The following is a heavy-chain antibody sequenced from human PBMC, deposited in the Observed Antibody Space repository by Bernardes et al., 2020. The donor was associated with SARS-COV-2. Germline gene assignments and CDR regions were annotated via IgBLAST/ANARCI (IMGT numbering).Heavy chain of an antibody. J-gene: IGHJ6*03. CDR1: GFTFSSYA. CDR3: ARDHRDVSDYYYMDV. V-gene: IGHV3-30*01. CDR2: ISYDGSNK. Sequence: GGSLRLSCAASGFTFSSYAMHWVRQAPGKGLEWVAVISYDGSNKYYADSVKGRFTISRDNSKNTLYLQMNSLRAEDTAVYYCARDHRDVSDYYYMDVWGKGTTVTVSS. D-gene: IGHD3-10*01.